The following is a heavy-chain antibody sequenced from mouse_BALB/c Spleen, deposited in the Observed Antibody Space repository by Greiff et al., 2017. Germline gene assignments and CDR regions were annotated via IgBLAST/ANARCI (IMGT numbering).Heavy chain of an antibody. J-gene: IGHJ2*01. D-gene: IGHD1-1*01. CDR2: IDPSDSET. CDR3: ARSYGSSYCFDY. CDR1: GYTFTSYW. V-gene: IGHV1-69*02. Sequence: QVQLQQPGAELVKPGAPVKLSCKASGYTFTSYWMNWVKQRPGRGLEWIGRIDPSDSETHYNQKFKDKATLTVDKSSSTAYIQLSSLTSEDSAVYYCARSYGSSYCFDYWGQGTTLTVSS.